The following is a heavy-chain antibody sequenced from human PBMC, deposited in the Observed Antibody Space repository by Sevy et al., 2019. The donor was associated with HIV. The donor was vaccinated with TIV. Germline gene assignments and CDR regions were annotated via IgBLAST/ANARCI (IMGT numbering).Heavy chain of an antibody. Sequence: GGSLRLSCAASGITFSNYGMHWVRQAPGKGLEWVAVTSYDGSKKYYADSVKGRFTISRDNSKNTLYLQMNSLRAEDTAVYYCAKGGRYNYAFEADSSGQGTMVTVSS. J-gene: IGHJ5*01. CDR2: TSYDGSKK. CDR1: GITFSNYG. CDR3: AKGGRYNYAFEADS. V-gene: IGHV3-30*18. D-gene: IGHD5-18*01.